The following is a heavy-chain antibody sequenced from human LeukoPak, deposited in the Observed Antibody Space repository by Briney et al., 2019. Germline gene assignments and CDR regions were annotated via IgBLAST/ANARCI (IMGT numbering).Heavy chain of an antibody. J-gene: IGHJ4*02. CDR2: IYHSGST. D-gene: IGHD3-3*01. CDR1: GGSISSYY. CDR3: ARSRVWSDYWGYFDY. V-gene: IGHV4-59*01. Sequence: SETLSLTCTVSGGSISSYYWSWVRQPPGEGLEWIGYIYHSGSTNYNPSLKSRVNLSVDMAKNQISLKMSSVTAADTAVYYCARSRVWSDYWGYFDYWGQGTLVTVSS.